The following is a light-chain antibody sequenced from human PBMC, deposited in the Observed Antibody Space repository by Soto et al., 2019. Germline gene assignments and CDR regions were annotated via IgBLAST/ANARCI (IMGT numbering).Light chain of an antibody. Sequence: QSVLAQPASVSGSPGQSITISCTGISTDVGSHDLVSWYKHPPGKAPKLIIYEGSKRPSGVSNCFSGSKSGNTASLTISWLQAEDEADYYCCSYAGSSALLFGGGTQLTVL. CDR3: CSYAGSSALL. J-gene: IGLJ2*01. V-gene: IGLV2-23*01. CDR2: EGS. CDR1: STDVGSHDL.